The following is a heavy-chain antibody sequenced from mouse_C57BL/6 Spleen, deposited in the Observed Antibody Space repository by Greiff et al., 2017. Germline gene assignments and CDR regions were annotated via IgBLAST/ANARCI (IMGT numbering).Heavy chain of an antibody. J-gene: IGHJ4*01. V-gene: IGHV5-17*01. D-gene: IGHD2-1*01. CDR2: ISSGSSTI. CDR1: GFTFSDYG. Sequence: EVQVVESGGGLVKPGGSLKLSCAASGFTFSDYGMHWVRQAPEKGLEWVAYISSGSSTIYYADTVKGRFTISRDNAKNTLFLQMTSLRSEDTAMYYCAKDGNYGAMDYWGQGTSVTVSS. CDR3: AKDGNYGAMDY.